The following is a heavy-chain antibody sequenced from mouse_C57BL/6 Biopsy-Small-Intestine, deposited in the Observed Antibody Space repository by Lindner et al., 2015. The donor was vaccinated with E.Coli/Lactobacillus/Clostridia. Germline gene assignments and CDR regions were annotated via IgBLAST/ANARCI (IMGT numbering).Heavy chain of an antibody. D-gene: IGHD1-1*01. CDR3: ARYDFGSQGFAY. J-gene: IGHJ3*01. Sequence: VQLQESGAELMKPGASVKLSCKATGYTFTGYWIEWVKQRPGHGLEWIGEIFPGSDTSNYNEKFKGKATFTAETSSNTAYMQLSSLTTEDSAVYYCARYDFGSQGFAYWGQGTLVTVSA. CDR2: IFPGSDTS. V-gene: IGHV1-9*01. CDR1: GYTFTGYW.